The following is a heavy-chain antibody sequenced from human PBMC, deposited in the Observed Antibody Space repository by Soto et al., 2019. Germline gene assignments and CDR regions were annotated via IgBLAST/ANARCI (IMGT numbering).Heavy chain of an antibody. CDR3: VRDFRGAVAGSEFDH. V-gene: IGHV3-74*01. CDR1: GFSFVSYW. D-gene: IGHD6-19*01. Sequence: EVQLAESGGGLVLTGGSLRLSCEASGFSFVSYWMHWVRQVPGEGLAWVSRINGNADNSDYADSVKGRFTISRDNAMNRLYLQMDSLRADDTGVYYCVRDFRGAVAGSEFDHWGQGTLVTVSS. CDR2: INGNADNS. J-gene: IGHJ4*02.